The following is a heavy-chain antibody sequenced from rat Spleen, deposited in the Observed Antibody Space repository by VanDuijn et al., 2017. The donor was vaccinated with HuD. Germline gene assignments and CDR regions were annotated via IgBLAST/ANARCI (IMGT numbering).Heavy chain of an antibody. J-gene: IGHJ2*01. CDR1: GFTFSDYA. CDR2: IIYDGSST. D-gene: IGHD1-9*01. CDR3: VRHGYTRYYFDY. V-gene: IGHV5-17*01. Sequence: EVQLVESGGGLVQPGRSLKFSCAASGFTFSDYAMAWVRQAPKKDLEWVASIIYDGSSTYYRDSVKCRFTISRDNTKSTLYLQMDSLKSEDTASYYCVRHGYTRYYFDYWGQGVMVTVSS.